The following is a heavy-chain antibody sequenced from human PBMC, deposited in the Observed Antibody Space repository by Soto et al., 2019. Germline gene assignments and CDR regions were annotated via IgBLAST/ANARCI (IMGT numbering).Heavy chain of an antibody. V-gene: IGHV4-34*01. D-gene: IGHD4-17*01. Sequence: SETLSLTCAVYGGSFSGYYWSWIRQPPGKGLEWIGEINHSGSTNYNPSLKSRVTISVDTSKNQFSLKLSSVTAADTAVYYCARGLSTVTTGLFDYWGQGTLVTVSS. J-gene: IGHJ4*02. CDR1: GGSFSGYY. CDR2: INHSGST. CDR3: ARGLSTVTTGLFDY.